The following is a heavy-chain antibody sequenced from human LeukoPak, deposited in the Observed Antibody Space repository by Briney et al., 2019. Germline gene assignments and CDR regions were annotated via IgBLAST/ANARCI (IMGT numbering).Heavy chain of an antibody. D-gene: IGHD1-26*01. CDR3: ARDLGYYDFDS. V-gene: IGHV3-74*01. CDR1: GFTFSTYW. J-gene: IGHJ4*02. CDR2: VDSDGSDT. Sequence: GGSLRLSCAASGFTFSTYWMHWVRHAPGKGLVWVSRVDSDGSDTIYADSVKGRFTISRDNAKNTLYLQMNSLGAEDTAVYYCARDLGYYDFDSWGQGTLVTVSS.